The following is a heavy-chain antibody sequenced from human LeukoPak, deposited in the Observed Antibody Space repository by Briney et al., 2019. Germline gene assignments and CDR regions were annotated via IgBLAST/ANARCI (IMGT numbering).Heavy chain of an antibody. CDR3: ARAVNPPAYFVFMDV. Sequence: PGRSLRLSCAASGFTFSSYSMNWVRQAPGKGLEWVSSISSSSSYIYYADSVKGRFTISRDNAKNSLYLQMNSLRAEDTAVYYCARAVNPPAYFVFMDVWGKGTTVTVSS. J-gene: IGHJ6*04. CDR1: GFTFSSYS. CDR2: ISSSSSYI. D-gene: IGHD2/OR15-2a*01. V-gene: IGHV3-21*01.